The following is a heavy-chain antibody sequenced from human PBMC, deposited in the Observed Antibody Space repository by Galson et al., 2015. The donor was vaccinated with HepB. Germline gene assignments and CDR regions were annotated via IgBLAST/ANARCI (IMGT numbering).Heavy chain of an antibody. V-gene: IGHV3-11*04. CDR1: GFTFSDYY. Sequence: SLRLSCAASGFTFSDYYMSWIRQAPGKGPEWVSYISKYSETIYYADSVKGRFTISRDDAKNSLYLQMNSLRAEDTAVYYCAREAREFGESLDYWGQGTLVTVSS. J-gene: IGHJ4*02. CDR2: ISKYSETI. CDR3: AREAREFGESLDY. D-gene: IGHD3-10*01.